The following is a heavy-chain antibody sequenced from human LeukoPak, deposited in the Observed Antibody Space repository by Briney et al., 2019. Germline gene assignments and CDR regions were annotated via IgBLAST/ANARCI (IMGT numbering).Heavy chain of an antibody. J-gene: IGHJ4*02. Sequence: GASVKVSCKASGGTFSSYAISWVRQAPGQGLEWMGRIIPILGIANYAQKFQGRVTITADKSTSTAYMELSSLRSEDTAVYYCTRLCGSCLPDWGQGTLVTVSS. CDR1: GGTFSSYA. D-gene: IGHD1-26*01. CDR2: IIPILGIA. V-gene: IGHV1-69*04. CDR3: TRLCGSCLPD.